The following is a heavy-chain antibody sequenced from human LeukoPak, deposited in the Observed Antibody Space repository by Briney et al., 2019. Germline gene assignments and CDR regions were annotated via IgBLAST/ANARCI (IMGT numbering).Heavy chain of an antibody. J-gene: IGHJ5*02. CDR1: GGSISSSSYY. D-gene: IGHD5-18*01. CDR3: ARLATAMVTSSWFDP. CDR2: IYYSGST. V-gene: IGHV4-39*01. Sequence: SETLSLTCTVSGGSISSSSYYRGWIRQPPGKGLEWIGSIYYSGSTYYNPSLKSRVTISVDTSKNQFSLKLSSVTAADTAVYYCARLATAMVTSSWFDPWGQGTLVTVSS.